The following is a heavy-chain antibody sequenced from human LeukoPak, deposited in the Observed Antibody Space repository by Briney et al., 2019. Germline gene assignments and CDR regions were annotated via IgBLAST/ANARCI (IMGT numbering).Heavy chain of an antibody. CDR2: IYYSGST. D-gene: IGHD1-26*01. CDR1: GGSVSSGSYY. J-gene: IGHJ4*02. Sequence: KSSETLSLTCTVSGGSVSSGSYYWSWIRQPPGKGLEWIGYIYYSGSTNYNPSLKSRVTISVDTSKNQFSLKLSSVTAADTAVYYCARVTVGASWFDYWGQGTLVTVSS. CDR3: ARVTVGASWFDY. V-gene: IGHV4-61*01.